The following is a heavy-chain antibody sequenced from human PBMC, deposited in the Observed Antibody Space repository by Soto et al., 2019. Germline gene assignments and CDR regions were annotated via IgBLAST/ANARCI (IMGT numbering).Heavy chain of an antibody. CDR1: GGSISSYY. V-gene: IGHV4-4*07. CDR2: IYTSGST. CDR3: ATTTSRWYGGHFDY. D-gene: IGHD6-13*01. J-gene: IGHJ4*02. Sequence: SETLSLTCTVSGGSISSYYRSWIRQPAGKGLEWIGRIYTSGSTNYNPSLKSRVTMSVDTSKNQFSLKLSSVTAADTAVYYCATTTSRWYGGHFDYWGQGTLVTVSS.